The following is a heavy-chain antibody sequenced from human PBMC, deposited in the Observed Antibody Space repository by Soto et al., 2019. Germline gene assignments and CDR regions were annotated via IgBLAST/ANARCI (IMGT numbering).Heavy chain of an antibody. CDR3: ARHPMAEAPPAYYFDY. CDR2: IYYSGST. CDR1: GGSVSSYY. Sequence: SETLSLTCTVSGGSVSSYYWSWIRQPPGKGLEWIGYIYYSGSTNYNPSLKSRVTISVDTSKNQFSLKLSSVAAADTAVYYCARHPMAEAPPAYYFDYWSQGTLVTVSS. V-gene: IGHV4-59*08. J-gene: IGHJ4*02. D-gene: IGHD3-10*01.